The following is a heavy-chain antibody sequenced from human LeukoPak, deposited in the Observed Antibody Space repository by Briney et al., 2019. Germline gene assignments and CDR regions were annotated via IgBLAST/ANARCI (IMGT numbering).Heavy chain of an antibody. D-gene: IGHD1-1*01. V-gene: IGHV3-66*04. CDR3: AGRRTTGTAAQDY. J-gene: IGHJ4*02. CDR2: IYSGGST. CDR1: GFTVSNNY. Sequence: PGGSLRLSCAASGFTVSNNYMSWVRQAPGKGLEWVSVIYSGGSTYYADSVKGRFTISRDNAKNSLYLQMNSLRAEDTAVYYCAGRRTTGTAAQDYWGQGTLVTVSS.